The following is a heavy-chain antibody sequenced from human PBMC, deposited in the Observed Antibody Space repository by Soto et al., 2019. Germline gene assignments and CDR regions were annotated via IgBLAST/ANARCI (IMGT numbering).Heavy chain of an antibody. D-gene: IGHD3-9*01. CDR2: ISGSGGST. CDR3: AKRYYDILTGFDY. J-gene: IGHJ4*02. CDR1: GFTFSSYA. V-gene: IGHV3-23*01. Sequence: GGSLRLSCAASGFTFSSYAMSWVRQAPGKGLEWVSAISGSGGSTYYADSVKGRFTISRDNSKNTLYLQMNSLRAGDTAGYYCAKRYYDILTGFDYWGQGTLVTVSS.